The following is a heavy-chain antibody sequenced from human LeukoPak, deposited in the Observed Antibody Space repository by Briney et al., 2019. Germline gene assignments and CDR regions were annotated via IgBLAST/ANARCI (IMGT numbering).Heavy chain of an antibody. CDR2: IYSGGGT. Sequence: GGSLRLSCAASGFTVSSNYMNWVRQAPGKGLEWVSIIYSGGGTYYADSVKGRFTISRDNSKNTLYLQMNSLKTEDTAVYYCTSLDEGYSSGWYTDYWGQGTLVTVSS. CDR3: TSLDEGYSSGWYTDY. D-gene: IGHD6-19*01. CDR1: GFTVSSNY. V-gene: IGHV3-66*01. J-gene: IGHJ4*02.